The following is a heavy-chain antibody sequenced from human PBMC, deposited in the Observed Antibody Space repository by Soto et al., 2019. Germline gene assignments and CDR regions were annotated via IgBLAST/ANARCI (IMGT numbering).Heavy chain of an antibody. CDR1: GGSISSYS. D-gene: IGHD3-9*01. J-gene: IGHJ4*02. Sequence: SETLSLTCTVSGGSISSYSCSWIRPPPGKGLEWIGYIYYSGSTNYNPSLKRRVTISVDTSKHQFSLNLSSVTAADTAVYYCARQPRLYYDMLRGSSRFNYCSQGTPVTVSS. CDR2: IYYSGST. CDR3: ARQPRLYYDMLRGSSRFNY. V-gene: IGHV4-59*08.